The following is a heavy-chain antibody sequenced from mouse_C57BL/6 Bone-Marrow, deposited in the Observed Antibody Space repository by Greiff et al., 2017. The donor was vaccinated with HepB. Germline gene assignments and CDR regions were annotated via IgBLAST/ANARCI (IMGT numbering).Heavy chain of an antibody. Sequence: QVQLQQPGAELVMPGASVKLSCKASGYTFTSYWMHWVKQRPGQGLEWIGEIDPSDSYTNYNQKFKGKSTLTVDKSSSTAYMQLSSLTSEDSAVYYCARKTYYSNLRWYFDVWGTGTTVTVSS. CDR3: ARKTYYSNLRWYFDV. D-gene: IGHD2-5*01. CDR1: GYTFTSYW. V-gene: IGHV1-69*01. CDR2: IDPSDSYT. J-gene: IGHJ1*03.